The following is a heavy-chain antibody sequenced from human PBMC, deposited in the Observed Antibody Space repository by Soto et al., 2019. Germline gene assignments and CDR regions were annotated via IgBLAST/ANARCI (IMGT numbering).Heavy chain of an antibody. J-gene: IGHJ3*02. D-gene: IGHD6-13*01. CDR1: GFTFGSYS. CDR3: ASDLPRIAADGTDAFDI. CDR2: ILSSSGVI. Sequence: GGSLRLSCAASGFTFGSYSMNWVRQAPGKGLEWVSFILSSSGVIYYADSVKGRFTISRDNAKNSLYLQMNSLRAEDTAVFYCASDLPRIAADGTDAFDIWGQGTMVTVSS. V-gene: IGHV3-48*01.